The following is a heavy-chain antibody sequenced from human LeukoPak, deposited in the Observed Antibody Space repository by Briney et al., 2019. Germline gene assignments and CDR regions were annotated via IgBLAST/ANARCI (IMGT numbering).Heavy chain of an antibody. J-gene: IGHJ4*02. V-gene: IGHV4-34*01. CDR1: GGSFSGYY. CDR3: ARGHEDYYDSSGYYSGYYFDY. CDR2: INHSGST. Sequence: SETLSLTCAVYGGSFSGYYWSWIRQPPGKGLEWIGEINHSGSTNYNPSLKSRVTISVDTSKNQFSLKLSSVTAADTAVYYCARGHEDYYDSSGYYSGYYFDYWGQGTLVTVSS. D-gene: IGHD3-22*01.